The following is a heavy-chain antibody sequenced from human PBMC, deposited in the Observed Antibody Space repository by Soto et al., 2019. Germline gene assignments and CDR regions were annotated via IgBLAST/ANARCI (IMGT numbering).Heavy chain of an antibody. CDR3: ARENWGYCGGGSCQGAFDV. J-gene: IGHJ3*01. D-gene: IGHD2-15*01. Sequence: GGSLRLSCAASGFTFSSFSLNWVRQAPGEGLEWISYISSSGGTIYYADSVKGRFTISRDNAKNSLYLQMNSLRAEDTAVYSCARENWGYCGGGSCQGAFDVWGQGTMVTVSS. CDR1: GFTFSSFS. CDR2: ISSSGGTI. V-gene: IGHV3-48*01.